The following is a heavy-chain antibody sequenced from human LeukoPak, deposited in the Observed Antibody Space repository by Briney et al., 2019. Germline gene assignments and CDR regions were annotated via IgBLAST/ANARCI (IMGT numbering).Heavy chain of an antibody. CDR3: ATLRAPQDLYDYSNYGLNPYFDY. V-gene: IGHV5-51*01. D-gene: IGHD4-11*01. Sequence: GESLKISCKGSGYSFTSYWIGWVRQIPGKGLEWMGIIYPGDSDTRYSPSFQGQVTISADKSISTAYLQWSSLKASDTAMYYCATLRAPQDLYDYSNYGLNPYFDYWGQGTLVTVSS. CDR1: GYSFTSYW. J-gene: IGHJ4*02. CDR2: IYPGDSDT.